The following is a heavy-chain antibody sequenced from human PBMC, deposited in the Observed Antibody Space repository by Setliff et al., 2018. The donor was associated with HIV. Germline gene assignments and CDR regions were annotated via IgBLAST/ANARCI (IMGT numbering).Heavy chain of an antibody. CDR1: GGSFSGNY. J-gene: IGHJ4*02. Sequence: ETLSLTCAIYGGSFSGNYWSWIRQVPGKGLEWVSNTKYDGSESYYVDSVKGRFIASTDNARNSLFLEMNSLRAEDTAVYYCARAYNVYDYRFDSSGYDYWGQGTLVTVSS. CDR3: ARAYNVYDYRFDSSGYDY. D-gene: IGHD3-22*01. V-gene: IGHV3-7*03. CDR2: TKYDGSES.